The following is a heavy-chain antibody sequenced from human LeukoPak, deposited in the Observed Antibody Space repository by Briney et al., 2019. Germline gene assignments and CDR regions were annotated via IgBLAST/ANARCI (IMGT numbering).Heavy chain of an antibody. CDR1: GLTFSSYS. CDR2: ISSSSSYI. J-gene: IGHJ4*02. V-gene: IGHV3-21*01. D-gene: IGHD3-10*01. CDR3: ARIMGGYYGSGSYYPPPFLDY. Sequence: GGSLRLSCAASGLTFSSYSMNWVRQAPRKGLEWVSSISSSSSYIYYADSVKGRFTISRDNAKNSLYLQMNSLRAEDTAVYYCARIMGGYYGSGSYYPPPFLDYWGQGTLVTVSS.